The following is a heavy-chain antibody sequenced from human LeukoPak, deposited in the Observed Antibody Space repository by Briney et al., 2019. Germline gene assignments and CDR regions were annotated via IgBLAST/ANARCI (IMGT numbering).Heavy chain of an antibody. J-gene: IGHJ4*02. CDR3: TTAGIQLWFEGDY. CDR1: GFTFSNAW. CDR2: IKSKTDGGTT. D-gene: IGHD5-18*01. Sequence: GGSLRLSCAASGFTFSNAWMSWVRQAPGKGLEWDGRIKSKTDGGTTDYAAPVKGRFTISRDDSKNTLYLQMNSLKTEDTAVYYCTTAGIQLWFEGDYWGQGTLVTVSS. V-gene: IGHV3-15*01.